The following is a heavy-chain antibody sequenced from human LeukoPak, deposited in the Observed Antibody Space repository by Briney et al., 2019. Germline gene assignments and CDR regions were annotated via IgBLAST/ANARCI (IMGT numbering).Heavy chain of an antibody. V-gene: IGHV4-61*08. CDR2: IYYSGST. CDR3: ARGGGTTYYYYYMDV. CDR1: GGSISSGDYY. J-gene: IGHJ6*03. D-gene: IGHD2-2*01. Sequence: SQTLSLTCTVSGGSISSGDYYWSWIRQPPGKGLEWIGYIYYSGSTNYNPSLKSRVTISVDTSKNQFSLKLSSVTAADTAVYYCARGGGTTYYYYYMDVWGKGTTVTVSS.